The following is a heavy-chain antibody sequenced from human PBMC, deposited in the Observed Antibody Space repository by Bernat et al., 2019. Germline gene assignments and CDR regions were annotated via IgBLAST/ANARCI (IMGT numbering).Heavy chain of an antibody. CDR2: IWFDGSNK. D-gene: IGHD4-17*01. CDR1: GFSFSSYG. Sequence: QVQLVESGGGVVHPGRSLRLSCAASGFSFSSYGMHWVRQAPGKGLEWVAVIWFDGSNKYYADSVKGRFTISRDNSKNTLYLQMNSLGAEDTAVYYCVRGPLNDGDPSDYWGQGTLVTVSS. CDR3: VRGPLNDGDPSDY. J-gene: IGHJ4*02. V-gene: IGHV3-33*08.